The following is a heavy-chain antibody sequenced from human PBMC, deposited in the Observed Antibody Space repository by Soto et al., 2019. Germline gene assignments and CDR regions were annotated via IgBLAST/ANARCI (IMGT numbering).Heavy chain of an antibody. D-gene: IGHD6-6*01. CDR1: GGSVSSGSYY. V-gene: IGHV4-61*01. Sequence: SETLSLTCTVSGGSVSSGSYYWSWIRQPPGKGLEWIGYIYYSGSTNYNPSLKSRVTISVDTSKNQFSLKLSSVTAADTAVYYCARTPEYSSSHFDYWGQGTLVTVSS. J-gene: IGHJ4*02. CDR2: IYYSGST. CDR3: ARTPEYSSSHFDY.